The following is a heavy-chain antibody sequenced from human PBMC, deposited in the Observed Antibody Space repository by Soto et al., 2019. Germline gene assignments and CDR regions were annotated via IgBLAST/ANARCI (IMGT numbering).Heavy chain of an antibody. CDR1: GYSFTSYW. V-gene: IGHV5-51*01. D-gene: IGHD3-22*01. Sequence: PGESLKISCKGSGYSFTSYWIGWVRQMPGKGLEWMGIIYPGDSDTRYSPSFQGQVTISADKSINTAYLQWSSLKASDTAMYYCARHPVPYDSSDYYVNWGQGTLVTVSS. CDR2: IYPGDSDT. CDR3: ARHPVPYDSSDYYVN. J-gene: IGHJ4*02.